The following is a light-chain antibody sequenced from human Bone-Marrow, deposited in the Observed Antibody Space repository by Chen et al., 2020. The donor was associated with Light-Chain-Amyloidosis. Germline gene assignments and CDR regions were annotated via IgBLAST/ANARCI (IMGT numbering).Light chain of an antibody. Sequence: SSELTQPPSVSVSPGQTARITCSGDDLPTKYAYCYQQKPGQAPVLVRHRDTERPSWISERFSGSSSGSTATFTISGVQAEDEADYHCQSADSSGTYEVIFGGGTKLTVL. CDR2: RDT. J-gene: IGLJ2*01. CDR1: DLPTKY. V-gene: IGLV3-25*03. CDR3: QSADSSGTYEVI.